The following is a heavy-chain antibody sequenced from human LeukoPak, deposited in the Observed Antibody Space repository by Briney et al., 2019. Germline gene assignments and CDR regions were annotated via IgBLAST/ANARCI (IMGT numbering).Heavy chain of an antibody. Sequence: PSETLSLTCSVSSGSVTTHWWNWLRQTPGKGLEWIGYIHHTGNTKYNPSLKGRGSMSVDPSKNHFSLKLTSVTPADTAVYYCARQTVVVPGPWFDPWGQGILVTVSS. CDR1: SGSVTTHW. CDR3: ARQTVVVPGPWFDP. CDR2: IHHTGNT. D-gene: IGHD2-21*02. J-gene: IGHJ5*02. V-gene: IGHV4-59*02.